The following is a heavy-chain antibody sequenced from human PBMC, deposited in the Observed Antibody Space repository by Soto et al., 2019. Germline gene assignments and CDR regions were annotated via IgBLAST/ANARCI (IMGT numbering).Heavy chain of an antibody. D-gene: IGHD1-1*01. CDR1: GGSISSSSYY. CDR2: IYYSGST. Sequence: QLQLQESGPGLVKPSETLSLTCTVSGGSISSSSYYWGWIRQPPGKGLEWIGSIYYSGSTYYNPSLKSRVTISVDTSKNQFSLKLSSVTAADTAVYYCARDVEMNWFDPWGQGTLVTVSS. J-gene: IGHJ5*02. CDR3: ARDVEMNWFDP. V-gene: IGHV4-39*02.